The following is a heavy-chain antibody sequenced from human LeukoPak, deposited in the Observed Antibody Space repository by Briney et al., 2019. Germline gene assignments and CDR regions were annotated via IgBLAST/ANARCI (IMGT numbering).Heavy chain of an antibody. J-gene: IGHJ4*02. D-gene: IGHD2-15*01. CDR3: AKTASGCSGGSCYRPDY. Sequence: PGGSLRLSCAASGFTFSSYGMSWVRQAPGKGLEWVSAISGSGGSTYYADSVKGRFTISRDNSKNTLYLQMNSLRAEDTAVYYCAKTASGCSGGSCYRPDYWGQGTLVTVSS. CDR1: GFTFSSYG. CDR2: ISGSGGST. V-gene: IGHV3-23*01.